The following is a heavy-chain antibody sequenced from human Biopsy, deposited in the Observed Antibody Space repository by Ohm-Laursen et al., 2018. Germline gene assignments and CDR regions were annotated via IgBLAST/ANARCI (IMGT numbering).Heavy chain of an antibody. D-gene: IGHD3-9*01. CDR2: NIPILGTG. J-gene: IGHJ1*01. CDR1: GYSFTNHD. Sequence: SVKVSCNASGYSFTNHDINWVRQAPGQGLEWLGGNIPILGTGNYAQKFQGRVTVAADTSTSTATMELRSLRSDDTAVYYCATKLTGYFHHWGQGTLVTVSS. CDR3: ATKLTGYFHH. V-gene: IGHV1-69*06.